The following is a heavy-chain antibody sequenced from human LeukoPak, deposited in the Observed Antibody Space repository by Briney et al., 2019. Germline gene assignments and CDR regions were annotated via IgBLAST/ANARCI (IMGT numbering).Heavy chain of an antibody. D-gene: IGHD2-2*01. V-gene: IGHV4-61*01. CDR3: ARLYCSRTSCYYTN. CDR2: IYYSGST. Sequence: ETLSLTCTVSGGSVSSGSYYWSWIRQPPGKGLEWIGYIYYSGSTSYNPSLKSRVTISVDTSKNQFSLKLSSVTAADTAVYYCARLYCSRTSCYYTNWGQGTLVTVSS. J-gene: IGHJ4*02. CDR1: GGSVSSGSYY.